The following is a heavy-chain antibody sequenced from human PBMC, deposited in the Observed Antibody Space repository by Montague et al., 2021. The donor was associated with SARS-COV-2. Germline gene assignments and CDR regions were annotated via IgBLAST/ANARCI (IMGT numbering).Heavy chain of an antibody. CDR2: INNCGST. D-gene: IGHD3-22*01. J-gene: IGHJ4*02. CDR3: ARARVGFTMILVVIGYSYYFDS. CDR1: GGSFNDYY. V-gene: IGHV4-34*01. Sequence: SETLSLTCAVYGGSFNDYYWSWIRQPQGTGLEWIGQINNCGSTNYNPTLTSRATISVATSKNQFSLKLRFMTAAATAVYYCARARVGFTMILVVIGYSYYFDSWGQGILVTVSS.